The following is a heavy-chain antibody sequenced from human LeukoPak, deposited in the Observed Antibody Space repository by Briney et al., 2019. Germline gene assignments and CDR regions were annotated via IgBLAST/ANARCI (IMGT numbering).Heavy chain of an antibody. Sequence: SEALSLTCTVSGGSISSYYWSWIRQPPGKGLEWIGYIYYSGSTNYNPSLKSRVTISVDTSKNQFSLKLSSVTAADTAVYYCARNRYSSSWYYFDYWGQGTLVTVSS. CDR1: GGSISSYY. V-gene: IGHV4-59*01. D-gene: IGHD6-13*01. CDR3: ARNRYSSSWYYFDY. J-gene: IGHJ4*02. CDR2: IYYSGST.